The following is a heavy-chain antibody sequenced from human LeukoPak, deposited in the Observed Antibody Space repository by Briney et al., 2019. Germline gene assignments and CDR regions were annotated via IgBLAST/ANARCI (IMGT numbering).Heavy chain of an antibody. D-gene: IGHD6-19*01. J-gene: IGHJ4*02. Sequence: GGSLRLSCAASGFTFSSYEMNWVRQAPGKGLEWVSYISSSGSTIYYADSVKGRFTISRDNSNNALSLQMNSLRAEDTAVYYCARAHAEQWLVSALWGQGTLVTVSS. CDR1: GFTFSSYE. CDR2: ISSSGSTI. V-gene: IGHV3-48*03. CDR3: ARAHAEQWLVSAL.